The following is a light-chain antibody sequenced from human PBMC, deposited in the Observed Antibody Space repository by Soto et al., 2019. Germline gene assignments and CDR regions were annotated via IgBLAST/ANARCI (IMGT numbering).Light chain of an antibody. CDR1: SSDVGGYNY. CDR2: EVN. V-gene: IGLV2-8*01. Sequence: QSALTQPPSASGSPGQSVTISCPGSSSDVGGYNYVSWYQHHPGKAPKRMIYEVNQRPSGAPDSFSGSKSGNTASLTDSGLQAEDEGDYYCGSYEGSNSLVFGGGTKLTVL. J-gene: IGLJ2*01. CDR3: GSYEGSNSLV.